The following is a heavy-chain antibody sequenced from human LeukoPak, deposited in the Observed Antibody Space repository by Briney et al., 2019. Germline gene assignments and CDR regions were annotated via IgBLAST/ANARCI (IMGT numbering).Heavy chain of an antibody. V-gene: IGHV3-30*18. J-gene: IGHJ4*02. CDR3: AKGSSWYSSSFDY. Sequence: GGSLRLSCAASGFTFSNYGMHWVRQAPGKGLEWVAVISSDGINKFYADSVKGRFTISRDNSKSTLYLQMNSLRAEDTAVYYCAKGSSWYSSSFDYWGQGTLVTVCS. D-gene: IGHD6-6*01. CDR2: ISSDGINK. CDR1: GFTFSNYG.